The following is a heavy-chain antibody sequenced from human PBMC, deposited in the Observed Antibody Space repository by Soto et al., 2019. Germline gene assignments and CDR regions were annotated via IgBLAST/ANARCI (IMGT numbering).Heavy chain of an antibody. CDR3: AWINTVTSFAF. D-gene: IGHD4-17*01. CDR1: GLIFSHAW. Sequence: EVQLVESGGGLVKPGGSLRLSCEVSGLIFSHAWVSWARQAPGKGLEWIGRIKSIISDGTAAYAAPVKGRFTISRDDSKNTVYLQMNSLETDDTAVYYCAWINTVTSFAFWGQGTLVTVSS. CDR2: IKSIISDGTA. J-gene: IGHJ4*02. V-gene: IGHV3-15*01.